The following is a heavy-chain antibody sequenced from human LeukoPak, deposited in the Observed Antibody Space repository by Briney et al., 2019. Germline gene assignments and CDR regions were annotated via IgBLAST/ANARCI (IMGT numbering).Heavy chain of an antibody. CDR1: GFTFSEYC. V-gene: IGHV3-74*01. D-gene: IGHD1-26*01. CDR3: VRDLREADH. Sequence: GGSLRLSCAASGFTFSEYCMHWVREAPGKGLVWVSRICSDGSVTNYADSVKGRFTTSRDNAKNTVFLQMNSLRAEDTAVYYCVRDLREADHWGLGTLVTVSS. CDR2: ICSDGSVT. J-gene: IGHJ4*02.